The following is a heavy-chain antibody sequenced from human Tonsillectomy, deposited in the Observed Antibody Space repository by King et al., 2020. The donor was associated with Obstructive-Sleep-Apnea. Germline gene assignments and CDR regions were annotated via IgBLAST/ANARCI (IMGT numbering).Heavy chain of an antibody. CDR3: ARAGITSSSSWYLFDY. CDR2: IDPNSGGT. Sequence: QLVQSGAEVKKPGASVKVSCKASGYTFTGYYMHWVRQAPGQGLEWMGWIDPNSGGTNYAQKFQGRVTMTRDTSISTAYMELSSLRSDDTAVYYCARAGITSSSSWYLFDYWGQGTLVTVSS. V-gene: IGHV1-2*02. J-gene: IGHJ4*02. D-gene: IGHD6-13*01. CDR1: GYTFTGYY.